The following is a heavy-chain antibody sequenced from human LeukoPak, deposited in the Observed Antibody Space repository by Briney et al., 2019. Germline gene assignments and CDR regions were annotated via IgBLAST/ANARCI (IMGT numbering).Heavy chain of an antibody. CDR2: INPNSGGT. J-gene: IGHJ1*01. D-gene: IGHD6-13*01. V-gene: IGHV1-2*02. CDR3: ASGQGIGLN. Sequence: ASVKVSCKACVYTLPEYYMHWVRQAPGQGLEGMGWINPNSGGTNYAQKFQGSVTMTRDTSISTAYMELSRLRSDDTAVYYCASGQGIGLNWGQGTLVTVSS. CDR1: VYTLPEYY.